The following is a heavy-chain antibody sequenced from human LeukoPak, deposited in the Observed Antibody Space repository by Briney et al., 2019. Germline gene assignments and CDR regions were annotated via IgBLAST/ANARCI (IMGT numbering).Heavy chain of an antibody. CDR2: ISSGGGSI. J-gene: IGHJ4*02. CDR1: EFTFSNYA. V-gene: IGHV3-23*01. D-gene: IGHD6-6*01. CDR3: ASSPLAARPKLDY. Sequence: SGGSLRLSCAASEFTFSNYAMNWVRQAPGKRPEWVSGISSGGGSIYYADSVKGRFTISRDNSKNTLYLKMNSLRAEDTAVYYCASSPLAARPKLDYWGQGTLVTVSS.